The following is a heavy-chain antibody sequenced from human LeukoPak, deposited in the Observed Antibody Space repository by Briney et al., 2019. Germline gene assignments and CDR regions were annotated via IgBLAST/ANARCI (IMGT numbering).Heavy chain of an antibody. CDR3: ARDRPSRWERDAFDI. Sequence: SETLSLTCTVSGGSISSSNYYWGWIRQPPGKGLEWIGSIYYSGSTYYNPSLKSRVTISVDTSKNQFSLKLSSVTAADTAVYYCARDRPSRWERDAFDIWGQGTMVTVSS. D-gene: IGHD1-26*01. CDR1: GGSISSSNYY. V-gene: IGHV4-39*07. J-gene: IGHJ3*02. CDR2: IYYSGST.